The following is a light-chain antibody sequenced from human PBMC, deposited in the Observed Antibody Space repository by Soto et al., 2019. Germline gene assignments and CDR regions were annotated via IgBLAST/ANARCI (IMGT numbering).Light chain of an antibody. CDR2: AAS. J-gene: IGKJ4*01. CDR1: QGISSY. V-gene: IGKV1-8*01. CDR3: QQYYSYPLT. Sequence: IQLTQSPSSVSAFVGDRVTITCRASQGISSYLAWYQQRPGKAPKLLIYAASTLQSGVPSRFSGSGSGTDFTLTISCLQSEDFATYYCQQYYSYPLTFGGGTKVDIK.